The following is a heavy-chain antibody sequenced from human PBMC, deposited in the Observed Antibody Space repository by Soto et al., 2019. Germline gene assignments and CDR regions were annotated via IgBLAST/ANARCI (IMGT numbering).Heavy chain of an antibody. CDR1: GEYISSGVYS. Sequence: SETLSLTCAVSGEYISSGVYSWSWNRKLPGKGLEWIGYIYHSGSTYYNPSLKSRVTISVDRSKNQFYLKLSSVTAADTAVYYCARFYGDYYNWFDPWGQGTLVTVSS. CDR2: IYHSGST. J-gene: IGHJ5*02. V-gene: IGHV4-30-2*01. D-gene: IGHD4-17*01. CDR3: ARFYGDYYNWFDP.